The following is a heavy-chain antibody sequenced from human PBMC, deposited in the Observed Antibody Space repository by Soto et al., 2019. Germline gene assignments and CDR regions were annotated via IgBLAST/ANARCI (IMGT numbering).Heavy chain of an antibody. D-gene: IGHD6-6*01. Sequence: SETLSLTCTVSGGSISSSSYYWGWIRQPPGKGLEWIGSIYYSGSTYYNPSLKSRVTISVDTPKNQFTLKLSSVTAADTAVYYCARLLRRQLDDAFDIWGQGTMVTVSS. CDR1: GGSISSSSYY. CDR3: ARLLRRQLDDAFDI. CDR2: IYYSGST. V-gene: IGHV4-39*01. J-gene: IGHJ3*02.